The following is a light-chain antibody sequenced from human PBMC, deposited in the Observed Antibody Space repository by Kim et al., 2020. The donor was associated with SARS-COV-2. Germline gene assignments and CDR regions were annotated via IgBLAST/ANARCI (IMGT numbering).Light chain of an antibody. CDR2: EDN. CDR1: SGSIASNY. Sequence: NFMLTQPHSVSESPGKTVTISCTGSSGSIASNYVQWYQQRPGSAPPTVIYEDNQRPSGVPDRFSGSIDSYSNSASLTISGLKTEDEADYYCQSYDSSNVVFGGGTQLTVL. V-gene: IGLV6-57*02. CDR3: QSYDSSNVV. J-gene: IGLJ2*01.